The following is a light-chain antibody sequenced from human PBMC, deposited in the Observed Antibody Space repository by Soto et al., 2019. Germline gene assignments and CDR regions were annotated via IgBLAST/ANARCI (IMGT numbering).Light chain of an antibody. J-gene: IGLJ7*01. V-gene: IGLV1-47*01. Sequence: QSVLTQPPSASGTPGQRVTISCSGSSSNIGSNYVYWYQQLPGTAPKLLIYRNNQRPSGVPDRFSGSKSGTSASLAISGLRSEDEADYYCVAWDDSLSGPAVFGGGTQLTVL. CDR3: VAWDDSLSGPAV. CDR1: SSNIGSNY. CDR2: RNN.